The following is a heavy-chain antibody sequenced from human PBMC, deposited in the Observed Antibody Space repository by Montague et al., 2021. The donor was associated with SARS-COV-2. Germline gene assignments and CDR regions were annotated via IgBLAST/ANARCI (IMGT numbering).Heavy chain of an antibody. J-gene: IGHJ6*02. Sequence: SETLSLTCTVYGDSFSGYYYSWIRQAPGRGLEWIGEINDRGSSNYNPSLRSRVAISVDTSQNQISLNLSSVTAADTAVYYCARPRRVRGYRGLDVWGHGTTVIVSS. CDR1: GDSFSGYY. V-gene: IGHV4-34*01. CDR3: ARPRRVRGYRGLDV. CDR2: INDRGSS. D-gene: IGHD3-10*01.